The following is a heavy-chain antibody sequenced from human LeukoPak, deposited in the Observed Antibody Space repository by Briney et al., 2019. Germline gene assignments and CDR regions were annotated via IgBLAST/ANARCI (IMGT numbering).Heavy chain of an antibody. J-gene: IGHJ4*02. D-gene: IGHD2-2*02. CDR2: IKQDGSEK. CDR1: GFTFSSYW. V-gene: IGHV3-7*03. CDR3: ARDRGGYCSSTSCYNYFDY. Sequence: GGSLRLSCAASGFTFSSYWMSWVRQAPGKGLEWVANIKQDGSEKYYVDSVKGRFTISRDNAKNSLYLQMNSLRAEDTAVYYCARDRGGYCSSTSCYNYFDYWGQGTLVTVSS.